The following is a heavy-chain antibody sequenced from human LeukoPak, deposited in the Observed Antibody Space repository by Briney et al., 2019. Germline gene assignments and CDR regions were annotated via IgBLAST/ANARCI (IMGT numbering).Heavy chain of an antibody. CDR3: ARRYDDAGSPLND. D-gene: IGHD3-10*01. CDR1: GGSFSGYF. V-gene: IGHV4-34*01. CDR2: INHSGST. Sequence: SETLSLTCAVYGGSFSGYFWSWIRQAPGKGLDWIGEINHSGSTNYNPSLKSRVSILVDTSKSQFSLKLSSVTAADTAVYYCARRYDDAGSPLNDWGRAILVTVSS. J-gene: IGHJ4*02.